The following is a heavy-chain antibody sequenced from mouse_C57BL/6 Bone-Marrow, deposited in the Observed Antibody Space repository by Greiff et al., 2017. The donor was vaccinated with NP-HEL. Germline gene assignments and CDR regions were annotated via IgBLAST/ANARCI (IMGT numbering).Heavy chain of an antibody. V-gene: IGHV5-16*01. CDR1: GFTFSDYY. J-gene: IGHJ3*01. D-gene: IGHD1-1*01. CDR3: ARGGNYCGSSAGFAY. Sequence: EVNVVESEGGLVQPGSSMKLSCTASGFTFSDYYMAWVRQVPEKGLEWVANINYDGSSTYYLDSLKSRFIISRDNAKNILYLQMSSLKSEDTATYYGARGGNYCGSSAGFAYWGQGTLVTVSA. CDR2: INYDGSST.